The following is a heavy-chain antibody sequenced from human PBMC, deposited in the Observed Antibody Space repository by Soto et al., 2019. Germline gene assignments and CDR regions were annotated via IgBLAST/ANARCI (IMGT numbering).Heavy chain of an antibody. CDR3: AKAYSSSGHDAFDI. Sequence: GGSLRLSCAAGGFTFDYYAFNWIRQTRGKGLECVSVFSWASGRTGYSYSLNGRFTISRDNANHSVHLQMNNLRFDDTPLYYCAKAYSSSGHDAFDIWGRGARVTVSS. V-gene: IGHV3-9*01. CDR1: GFTFDYYA. D-gene: IGHD6-6*01. CDR2: FSWASGRT. J-gene: IGHJ3*02.